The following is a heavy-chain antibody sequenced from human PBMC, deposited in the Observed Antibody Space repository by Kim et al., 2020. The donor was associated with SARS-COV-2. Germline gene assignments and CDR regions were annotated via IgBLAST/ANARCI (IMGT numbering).Heavy chain of an antibody. CDR2: ISWNSGSI. J-gene: IGHJ4*02. Sequence: GGSLRLSCAASGFTFDDYAMHWVRQAPGKGLEWVSGISWNSGSIGYADSVKGRFTISRDNAKNSLYLQMNSLRAEDTALYYCAKDGRIAAAGTPYYFDYWGQGTLVTVSS. D-gene: IGHD6-13*01. V-gene: IGHV3-9*01. CDR3: AKDGRIAAAGTPYYFDY. CDR1: GFTFDDYA.